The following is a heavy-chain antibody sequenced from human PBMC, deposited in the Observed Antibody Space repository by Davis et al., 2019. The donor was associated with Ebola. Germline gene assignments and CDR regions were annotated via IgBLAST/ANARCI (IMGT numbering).Heavy chain of an antibody. J-gene: IGHJ4*02. CDR3: ARDRYSYHSSFSN. CDR2: INSDGSTT. V-gene: IGHV3-74*01. CDR1: GFTLSGYW. D-gene: IGHD3-22*01. Sequence: PGGSLRLSCAPSGFTLSGYWMHWVRQAPGLRLVWVPRINSDGSTTTYADSVRGRFTISRDNAKNTLYLQMNSLRAEDTAVYYCARDRYSYHSSFSNWGQGTLVTVSS.